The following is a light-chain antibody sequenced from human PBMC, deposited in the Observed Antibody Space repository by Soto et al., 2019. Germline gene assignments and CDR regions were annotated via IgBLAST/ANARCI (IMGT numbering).Light chain of an antibody. CDR2: RNN. CDR1: SSNIGSNY. V-gene: IGLV1-47*01. Sequence: QSVLTQPPSASGTPGQRVTISCSGSSSNIGSNYVYWYQQLPGTAPKLLIYRNNQRPSGVPDRFSGSKSGTSASLAISGLRSEDEADYYCAVWDDSLSGQRFGGGTKLTVL. J-gene: IGLJ3*02. CDR3: AVWDDSLSGQR.